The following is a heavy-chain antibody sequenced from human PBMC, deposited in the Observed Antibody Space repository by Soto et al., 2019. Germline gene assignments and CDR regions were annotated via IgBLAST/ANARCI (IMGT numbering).Heavy chain of an antibody. CDR1: GGSIKSDDYC. D-gene: IGHD2-2*01. J-gene: IGHJ4*02. CDR3: ARALRYWGSTSCSPWDYFDF. Sequence: QVQLQESGPGLVKPSQTLSLTCTVSGGSIKSDDYCWSWIRQHPVTGLEWIAGIYYSGSTYYSPPSKSRVPLSVDSSKNKFSQMLSSVTAAGTAVYYCARALRYWGSTSCSPWDYFDFWGQRTLVAVSS. CDR2: IYYSGST. V-gene: IGHV4-31*03.